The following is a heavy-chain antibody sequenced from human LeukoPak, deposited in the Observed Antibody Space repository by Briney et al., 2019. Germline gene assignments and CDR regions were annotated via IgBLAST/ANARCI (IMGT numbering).Heavy chain of an antibody. J-gene: IGHJ3*02. V-gene: IGHV4-59*01. CDR3: ARVRGYTYGSGDDAFDI. D-gene: IGHD5-18*01. Sequence: SETLSLTCTVSGSSISSYYWSWIRQPPGKGLEWIGYVYYTGSTNYNPSLKSRVTMSLDTSKNQFSLRLSSVTAADTAVYYCARVRGYTYGSGDDAFDIWGQGTMVTVSS. CDR1: GSSISSYY. CDR2: VYYTGST.